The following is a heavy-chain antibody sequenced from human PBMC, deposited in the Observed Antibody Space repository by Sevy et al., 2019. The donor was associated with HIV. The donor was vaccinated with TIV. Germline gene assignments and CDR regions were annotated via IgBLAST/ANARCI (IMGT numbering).Heavy chain of an antibody. CDR3: AKDFTGYNGMDV. V-gene: IGHV3-30*18. D-gene: IGHD3-9*01. CDR1: GITFSTSG. J-gene: IGHJ6*02. Sequence: GGSLRLSCVVSGITFSTSGMHWVRQAPGKGLEWGAVISYHGRDKFYVDSVKGRSTISRDNSKNILYLQMISLRAEDTAVYYCAKDFTGYNGMDVWGQGTMVTVSS. CDR2: ISYHGRDK.